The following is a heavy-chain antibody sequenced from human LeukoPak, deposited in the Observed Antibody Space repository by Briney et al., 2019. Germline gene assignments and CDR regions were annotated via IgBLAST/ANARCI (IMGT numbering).Heavy chain of an antibody. D-gene: IGHD3-9*01. CDR1: GFTFSSYA. CDR2: ISGSGGST. CDR3: AKSFYYDILTGFWYFDY. V-gene: IGHV3-23*01. Sequence: GGSLRLSCAASGFTFSSYAMSWVRQAPGKGLEWVSAISGSGGSTYYADSVKGRFTISRDNSKNTLYLQMNSLRAEDTAVYYCAKSFYYDILTGFWYFDYWGHGTLVTVSS. J-gene: IGHJ4*01.